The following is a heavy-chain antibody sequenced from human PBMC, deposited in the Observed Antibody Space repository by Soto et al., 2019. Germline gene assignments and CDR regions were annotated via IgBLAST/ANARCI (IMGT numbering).Heavy chain of an antibody. CDR1: GGTFSSYA. J-gene: IGHJ4*02. CDR3: ASSGGSSGYYWDY. V-gene: IGHV1-69*13. Sequence: SVKVSCKASGGTFSSYAISWVRQAPGQGLEWMGGIIPIFGTANYAQKLQGRVTITADESTSTAYMELSSLRSEDKAVYYCASSGGSSGYYWDYWGQGTLLTLSS. CDR2: IIPIFGTA. D-gene: IGHD3-22*01.